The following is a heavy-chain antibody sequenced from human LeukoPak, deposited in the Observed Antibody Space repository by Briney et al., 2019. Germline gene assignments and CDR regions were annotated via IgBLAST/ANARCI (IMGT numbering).Heavy chain of an antibody. J-gene: IGHJ4*02. V-gene: IGHV4-61*01. D-gene: IGHD2-15*01. Sequence: SETPSLTCTVSGGSISSSSYYWSWIRQPPGKGLEWIGYIYYSGSTNYNPSLKSRVTISVDTSKNQFSLKLSSVTAADTAVYYCARAVAGYCSGGSCPFDYWGQGTLVTVSS. CDR2: IYYSGST. CDR1: GGSISSSSYY. CDR3: ARAVAGYCSGGSCPFDY.